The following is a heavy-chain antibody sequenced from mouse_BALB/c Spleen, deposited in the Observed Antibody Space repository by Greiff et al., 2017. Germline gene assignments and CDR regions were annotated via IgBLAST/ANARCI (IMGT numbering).Heavy chain of an antibody. V-gene: IGHV3-6*02. CDR1: GYSITSGYY. CDR2: ISYDGSN. Sequence: ESGPGLVKPSQSLSLTCSVTGYSITSGYYWNWIRQFPGNKLEWMGYISYDGSNNYNPSLKNRISITRDTSKNQFFLKLNSVTTEDTATYYCARGGYQYAMDYWGQGTSVTVSS. CDR3: ARGGYQYAMDY. J-gene: IGHJ4*01.